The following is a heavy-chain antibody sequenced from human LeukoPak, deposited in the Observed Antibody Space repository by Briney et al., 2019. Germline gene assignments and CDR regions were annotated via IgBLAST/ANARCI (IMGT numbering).Heavy chain of an antibody. J-gene: IGHJ5*02. V-gene: IGHV3-23*01. CDR1: GFTFSSYA. D-gene: IGHD3-10*01. CDR3: AKDEARYYGSGSYPSSDP. Sequence: GGSLRLSCAASGFTFSSYAMSWVRQAPGKELEWVSAISGSGGSTYYADSVKGRFTISRDNSKNTLYLQMNSLRAEDTAVYYCAKDEARYYGSGSYPSSDPWGQGTLVTVSS. CDR2: ISGSGGST.